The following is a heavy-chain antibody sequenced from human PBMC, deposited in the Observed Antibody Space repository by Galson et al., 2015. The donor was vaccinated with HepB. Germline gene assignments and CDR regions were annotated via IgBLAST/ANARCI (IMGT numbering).Heavy chain of an antibody. V-gene: IGHV1-46*01. J-gene: IGHJ4*02. Sequence: SVKVSCKASGYSLTNYHFHWVRQAPGQGPEWMGNIFAGGDNTRFAERFQGRVTLTRDSSTSTIYMEVSSLRSDDTAVYYCARETPDTYYFDSWGQGTLVTVSS. CDR3: ARETPDTYYFDS. CDR1: GYSLTNYH. CDR2: IFAGGDNT. D-gene: IGHD2-15*01.